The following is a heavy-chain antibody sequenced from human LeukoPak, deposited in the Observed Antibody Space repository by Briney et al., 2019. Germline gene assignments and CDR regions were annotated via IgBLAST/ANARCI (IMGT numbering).Heavy chain of an antibody. V-gene: IGHV3-23*01. D-gene: IGHD3-22*01. CDR1: GFTFSNNA. CDR3: AKGPQLYSGYHPNY. CDR2: ITGSDDST. J-gene: IGHJ4*02. Sequence: GGSLRLSCAASGFTFSNNAMTWVRQAPGEGLEWVSTITGSDDSTYYAGSVKGRFTISRDYSKNTVFLQLNNLRAEDTAMYYCAKGPQLYSGYHPNYWGQGTLVTVSS.